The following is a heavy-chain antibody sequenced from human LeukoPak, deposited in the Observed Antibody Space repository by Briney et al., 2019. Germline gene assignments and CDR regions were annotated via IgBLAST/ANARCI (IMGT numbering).Heavy chain of an antibody. CDR2: IYHSGST. CDR1: GYSISSGYY. Sequence: SETLSLTCIVSGYSISSGYYWGWIRQPPGKGLEWIGSIYHSGSTYYNPSLKSRVTISVDTSKNQFSLKLSSVTAADTAVYYCARDSSSGYYSDAFDIWGQGTMVTVSS. D-gene: IGHD3-22*01. V-gene: IGHV4-38-2*02. CDR3: ARDSSSGYYSDAFDI. J-gene: IGHJ3*02.